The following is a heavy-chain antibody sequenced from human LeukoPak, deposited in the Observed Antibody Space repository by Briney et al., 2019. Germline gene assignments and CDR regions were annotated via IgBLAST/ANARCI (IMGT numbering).Heavy chain of an antibody. CDR3: ARAYGSGSYGYFDL. CDR2: INPKSGGT. CDR1: AYTFTAYY. V-gene: IGHV1-2*02. D-gene: IGHD3-10*01. Sequence: ASVKVSCKASAYTFTAYYLYWVRQAPGQRLESMGWINPKSGGTDYAQKFQGRVTMTRDTSISTAYMELSSLGSDDTAIYYCARAYGSGSYGYFDLWGRGTLVTVSS. J-gene: IGHJ2*01.